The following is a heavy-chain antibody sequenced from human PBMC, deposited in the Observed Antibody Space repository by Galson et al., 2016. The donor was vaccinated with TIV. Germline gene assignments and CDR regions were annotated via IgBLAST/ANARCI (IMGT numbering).Heavy chain of an antibody. CDR2: VAYDGSDK. CDR1: GFTFSSYD. V-gene: IGHV3-30*04. Sequence: SLRLSCAASGFTFSSYDMFWVRQAPGKGLEWVAFVAYDGSDKNYADSVKGRFTISRDKSKNTLYLQMSSLRPEDTAVCYCARVYSSYSFDYWGQGTLVTVSS. J-gene: IGHJ4*02. CDR3: ARVYSSYSFDY. D-gene: IGHD6-19*01.